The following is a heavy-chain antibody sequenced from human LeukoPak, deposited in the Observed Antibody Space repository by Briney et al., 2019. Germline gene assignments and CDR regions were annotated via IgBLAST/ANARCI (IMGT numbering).Heavy chain of an antibody. V-gene: IGHV3-21*01. CDR2: ISSSSSYI. D-gene: IGHD5-24*01. CDR1: GFTFSSYS. J-gene: IGHJ4*02. Sequence: GGSLRLSCAASGFTFSSYSMNWVRQAPGKGLEWVSYISSSSSYIYYADSVKGRFTISRDNAKNSLYLQMNSLRAEDTAVYYCARGLEMATITGYWGQGTLVTVSS. CDR3: ARGLEMATITGY.